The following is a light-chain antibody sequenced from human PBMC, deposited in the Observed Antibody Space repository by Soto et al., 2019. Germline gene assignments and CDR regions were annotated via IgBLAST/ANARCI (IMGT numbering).Light chain of an antibody. J-gene: IGKJ3*01. V-gene: IGKV4-1*01. CDR3: QQYRSSLFT. CDR1: QSVLYNSNNKNY. Sequence: DIVMTQSPDSLAVSLGERATINCKSSQSVLYNSNNKNYLAWYQQKPGQAPKMLIYWASTRESGVPDRFSGSGSGTNFTLTVSSLQAEDVAVYYCQQYRSSLFTFGPGTKVDIK. CDR2: WAS.